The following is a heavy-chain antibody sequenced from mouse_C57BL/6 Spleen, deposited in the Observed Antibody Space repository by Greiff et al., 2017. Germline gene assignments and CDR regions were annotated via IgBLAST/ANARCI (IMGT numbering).Heavy chain of an antibody. D-gene: IGHD2-1*01. CDR2: IDPSDSYT. Sequence: QVQLQQPGAELVKPGASVKLSCKASGYTFTSYWMQWVKQRPGQGLEWIGEIDPSDSYTNYNQKFKGKATLTVDTSSSTAYMQLSSLTSEDSAVYYCARYGALIYYGNYDAMDYWGQGTSVTVSS. V-gene: IGHV1-50*01. CDR1: GYTFTSYW. J-gene: IGHJ4*01. CDR3: ARYGALIYYGNYDAMDY.